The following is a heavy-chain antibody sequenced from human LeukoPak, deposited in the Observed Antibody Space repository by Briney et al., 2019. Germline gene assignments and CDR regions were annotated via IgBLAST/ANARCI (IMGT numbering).Heavy chain of an antibody. Sequence: PGGSLRLSCAASGFTFRSHAMHWVRQAPGKGLEWVSGISAGATSTYYADSVKGHFTISRDNSKNTLYLQMSSLRVEDTAMYYCAIGPTVSTFGSWGRGTLVTVSS. CDR3: AIGPTVSTFGS. J-gene: IGHJ4*02. V-gene: IGHV3-23*01. CDR1: GFTFRSHA. D-gene: IGHD4-17*01. CDR2: ISAGATST.